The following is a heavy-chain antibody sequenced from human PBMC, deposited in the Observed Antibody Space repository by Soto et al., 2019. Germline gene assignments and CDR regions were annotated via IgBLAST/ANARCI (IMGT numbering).Heavy chain of an antibody. CDR1: GFTFGDYA. CDR2: IRSKAYGGTT. J-gene: IGHJ6*03. V-gene: IGHV3-49*03. D-gene: IGHD2-15*01. CDR3: TRVPRYCSGGSCYSQHNYYMDV. Sequence: GGSLRLCCTASGFTFGDYAMSWFRQAPGKGLEWVGFIRSKAYGGTTEYAASVKGRFTISRDDSKSIAYLQMNSLKTEDTAVYYCTRVPRYCSGGSCYSQHNYYMDVWGKGTTVTVSS.